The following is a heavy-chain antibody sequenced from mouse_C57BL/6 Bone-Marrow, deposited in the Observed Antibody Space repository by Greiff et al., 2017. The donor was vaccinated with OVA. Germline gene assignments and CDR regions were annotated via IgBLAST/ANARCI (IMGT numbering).Heavy chain of an antibody. J-gene: IGHJ2*01. Sequence: QVHVKQSGAELVRPGTSVKVSCKASGYAFTNYLIEWVKQRPGQGLEWIGVINPGSGGTNYNEKFKGKATLTADKSSSTAYMQLSSLTAEDSAVYFWARNWYISYITTVVSPRFYYWGQGTTLTVSS. D-gene: IGHD1-1*01. CDR1: GYAFTNYL. CDR2: INPGSGGT. V-gene: IGHV1-54*01. CDR3: ARNWYISYITTVVSPRFYY.